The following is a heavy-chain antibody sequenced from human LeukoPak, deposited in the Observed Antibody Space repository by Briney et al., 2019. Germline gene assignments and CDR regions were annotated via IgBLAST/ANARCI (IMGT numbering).Heavy chain of an antibody. J-gene: IGHJ1*01. CDR3: ATSYSSGWYFFDRAEYFQH. CDR1: GFTFSSYG. Sequence: GGSLRLSCAASGFTFSSYGMHWVRQAQGKGLEWVAFIRYDGSNKYYADSVKGRFTISRDNSKNTLYLQMNSLRAEDTAVYYCATSYSSGWYFFDRAEYFQHWGQGTLVTVSS. CDR2: IRYDGSNK. V-gene: IGHV3-30*02. D-gene: IGHD6-19*01.